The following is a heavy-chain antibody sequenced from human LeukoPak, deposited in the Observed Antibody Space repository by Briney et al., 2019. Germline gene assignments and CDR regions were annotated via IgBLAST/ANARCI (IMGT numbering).Heavy chain of an antibody. V-gene: IGHV4-4*07. CDR2: IYTSGTT. CDR1: GGSISNYY. Sequence: SETLSLTCTVSGGSISNYYWSWIRQPARKGLEWIGRIYTSGTTHYNPSLKSRVTMSVDTSKNQFSLNLSSVTAADTAVYYCAGGYKYAYYNYYYMDVWGKGTTVTVSS. J-gene: IGHJ6*03. CDR3: AGGYKYAYYNYYYMDV. D-gene: IGHD5-24*01.